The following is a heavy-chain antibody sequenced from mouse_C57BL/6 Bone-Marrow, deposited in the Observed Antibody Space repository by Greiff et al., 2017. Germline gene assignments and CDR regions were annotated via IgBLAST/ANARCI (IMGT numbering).Heavy chain of an antibody. V-gene: IGHV5-2*01. J-gene: IGHJ3*01. D-gene: IGHD2-5*01. Sequence: EVQGVESGGGLVQPGESLKLSCESNEYEFPSHDMSWVRKTPEKRLELVAAINSDGGSTYYPDTMERRFIISRDNTKKTLYLQMSSLRSEDTALYYCASYYSNCPWFAYWGQGTLVTVSA. CDR1: EYEFPSHD. CDR2: INSDGGST. CDR3: ASYYSNCPWFAY.